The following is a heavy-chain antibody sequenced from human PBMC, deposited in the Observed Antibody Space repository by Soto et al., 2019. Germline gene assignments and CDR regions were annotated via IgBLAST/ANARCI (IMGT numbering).Heavy chain of an antibody. Sequence: GASVKVSCKASGYSFSTYALHWVRQAPGQRLEWMGWINAGNGDTKYSQRFQGRVTFTRDTSASTAYIELSSLRSEDTAVYYCAREDRDRETGLVPAAIDGMDVWGQGTTVTVSS. CDR1: GYSFSTYA. D-gene: IGHD2-2*01. J-gene: IGHJ6*01. CDR2: INAGNGDT. V-gene: IGHV1-3*01. CDR3: AREDRDRETGLVPAAIDGMDV.